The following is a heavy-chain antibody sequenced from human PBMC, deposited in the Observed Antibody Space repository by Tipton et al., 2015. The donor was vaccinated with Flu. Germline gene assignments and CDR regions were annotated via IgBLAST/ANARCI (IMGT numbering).Heavy chain of an antibody. CDR3: AREFVWSGFFDY. J-gene: IGHJ4*02. D-gene: IGHD3-3*01. V-gene: IGHV4-59*01. CDR1: GASISGYY. CDR2: VYDSGYT. Sequence: TLSLTCTVSGASISGYYWSWIRQPPGKGLEWIGHVYDSGYTNYNPSLQSRVTISADTSKNQFSLNLNSVTAADTAVYYCAREFVWSGFFDYWGQGTLVTVSS.